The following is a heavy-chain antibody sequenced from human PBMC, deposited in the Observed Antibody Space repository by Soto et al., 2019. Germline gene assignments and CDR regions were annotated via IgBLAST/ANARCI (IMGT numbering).Heavy chain of an antibody. CDR3: AREHGNYALDY. CDR2: MNPNSGNT. J-gene: IGHJ4*02. D-gene: IGHD4-17*01. Sequence: QVQLVQSGAEVKKPGASVKVSCKASGYTFTSYDINWVRQATGQGLGWMGWMNPNSGNTVYAQKFRGRVTMTRNTSISTASMELSSLTSEDTAVYYRAREHGNYALDYWGQGTLVTVSS. V-gene: IGHV1-8*01. CDR1: GYTFTSYD.